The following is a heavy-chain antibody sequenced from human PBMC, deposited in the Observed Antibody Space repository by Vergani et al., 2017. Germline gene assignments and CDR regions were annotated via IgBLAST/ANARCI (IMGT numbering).Heavy chain of an antibody. Sequence: QVQLVQSGAEVKKPGASVKVSCKASGYTFTSYGISWVRQAPGQGLEWMGWISAYNGNTNYAQKLQGRVTMTTDTSTHTAYMELRSLRSDYTAVYYCAGDKTTGSKTPYYVGMDVWGQATTVTVSS. CDR3: AGDKTTGSKTPYYVGMDV. CDR2: ISAYNGNT. J-gene: IGHJ6*02. V-gene: IGHV1-18*01. CDR1: GYTFTSYG. D-gene: IGHD1-1*01.